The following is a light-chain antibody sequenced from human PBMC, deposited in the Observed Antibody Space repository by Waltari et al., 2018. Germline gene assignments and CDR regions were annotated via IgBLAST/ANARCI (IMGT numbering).Light chain of an antibody. J-gene: IGLJ2*01. CDR3: VSWDDSLNVPA. V-gene: IGLV1-44*01. CDR2: SNK. CDR1: TSNIGSNP. Sequence: QSVLTQPPSASGTPGQTVTISSSGSTSNIGSNPVLWYQQLPGKAPKLLIYSNKQRPSGVPDRFSASKSGTSASLAISGRRSEDEADYYCVSWDDSLNVPAVGGGTKLTVL.